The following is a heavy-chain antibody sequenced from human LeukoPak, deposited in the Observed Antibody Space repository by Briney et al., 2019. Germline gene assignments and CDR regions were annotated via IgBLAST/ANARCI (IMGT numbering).Heavy chain of an antibody. V-gene: IGHV1-2*02. Sequence: ASVKVSCKASGYTFTDYYMHWVRQAPGQGLEWMGWINFNSGGTKYAQKFQGRVTMTRDTSTTTAHMELSRLRYDDTAVYYCSFGVLVLASFDDWGQGTLVRVSS. D-gene: IGHD3-3*01. J-gene: IGHJ4*02. CDR3: SFGVLVLASFDD. CDR2: INFNSGGT. CDR1: GYTFTDYY.